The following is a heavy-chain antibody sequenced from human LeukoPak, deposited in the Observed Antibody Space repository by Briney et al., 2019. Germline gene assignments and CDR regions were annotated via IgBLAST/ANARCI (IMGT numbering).Heavy chain of an antibody. Sequence: SVKVSCKASGGTFSSYAISWVRQAPGQGLEWMGGIIPIFGTANYAQKFQGRVTITTDESTSTAYMELSSLRSEDTAVYYCARSDSSSSGDAFDIWGQGTMVTVSS. V-gene: IGHV1-69*05. J-gene: IGHJ3*02. D-gene: IGHD6-6*01. CDR3: ARSDSSSSGDAFDI. CDR2: IIPIFGTA. CDR1: GGTFSSYA.